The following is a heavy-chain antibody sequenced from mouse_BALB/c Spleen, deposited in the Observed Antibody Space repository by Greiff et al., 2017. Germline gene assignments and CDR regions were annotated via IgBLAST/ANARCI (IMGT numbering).Heavy chain of an antibody. D-gene: IGHD2-14*01. J-gene: IGHJ2*01. CDR1: GFSLTSYG. Sequence: VQLQQSGPGLVAPSQSLSITCTVSGFSLTSYGVHWVRQPPGKGLEWLGVIWAGGSTNYNSALMSRLSISKDNSKSQVFLKMNSLQTDDTAMYYCARDNYRYDLYYFDYWGQGTTLTVSS. V-gene: IGHV2-9*02. CDR2: IWAGGST. CDR3: ARDNYRYDLYYFDY.